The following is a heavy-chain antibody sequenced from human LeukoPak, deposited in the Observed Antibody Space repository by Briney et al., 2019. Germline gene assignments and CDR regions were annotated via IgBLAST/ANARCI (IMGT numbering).Heavy chain of an antibody. D-gene: IGHD1-26*01. CDR3: AGSNSGSYFEYDY. J-gene: IGHJ4*02. CDR1: GGSISSSSYY. V-gene: IGHV4-39*01. Sequence: SETLSLTCTVSGGSISSSSYYWGWIRQPPGKGLEWIGSIYYSGSTYYNPSLKSRVTISVDTSKNQFSLKLSSVTAADTAVYYCAGSNSGSYFEYDYWGQGTLVTVSS. CDR2: IYYSGST.